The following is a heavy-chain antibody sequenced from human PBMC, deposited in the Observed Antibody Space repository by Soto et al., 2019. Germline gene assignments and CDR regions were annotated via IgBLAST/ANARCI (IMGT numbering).Heavy chain of an antibody. CDR3: ASPRAYSSSWYGVY. Sequence: SLKVSCKASGGTFSSYAISWVRQAPGQGLEWMGGIIPIFGTANYAQKFQGRVTITADESTSTAYMELSSLRSEDTAVYYCASPRAYSSSWYGVYWGQGTLVTVSS. CDR1: GGTFSSYA. D-gene: IGHD6-13*01. V-gene: IGHV1-69*13. J-gene: IGHJ4*02. CDR2: IIPIFGTA.